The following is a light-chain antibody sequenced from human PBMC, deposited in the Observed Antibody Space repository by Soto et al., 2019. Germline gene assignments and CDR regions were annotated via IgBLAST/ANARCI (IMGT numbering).Light chain of an antibody. CDR1: QSVSSSY. Sequence: IVLTQSPGTLSLSPGERATLSCRASQSVSSSYLAWYQQKPGQAPRLLIYGASSRATGIPDRFSGSGAGTDFTLTISRLEPEDVAVYYCQQYGSSPRTFGQGTKVDIK. J-gene: IGKJ1*01. CDR2: GAS. CDR3: QQYGSSPRT. V-gene: IGKV3-20*01.